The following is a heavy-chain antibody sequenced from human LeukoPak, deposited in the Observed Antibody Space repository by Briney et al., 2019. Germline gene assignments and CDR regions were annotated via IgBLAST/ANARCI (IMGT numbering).Heavy chain of an antibody. CDR1: GASISGGTYY. V-gene: IGHV4-39*01. CDR2: IYYTGST. Sequence: SETLSLTCSISGASISGGTYYWGWIRQPPGKGLEWIGSIYYTGSTYDNPSLKSRVTISVDTSKNQFSLKLSSVTAADTAVYYCARRGGSGRAFDYWGQGTLVTVSS. J-gene: IGHJ4*02. D-gene: IGHD1-26*01. CDR3: ARRGGSGRAFDY.